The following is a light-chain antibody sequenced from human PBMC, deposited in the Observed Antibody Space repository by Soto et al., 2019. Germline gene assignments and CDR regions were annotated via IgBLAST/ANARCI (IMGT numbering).Light chain of an antibody. CDR3: SAWDDSLSGPV. CDR2: MND. J-gene: IGLJ3*02. V-gene: IGLV1-47*01. CDR1: SSNIGSNY. Sequence: QSLLTQPPSASGTPGQRVTISCSGSSSNIGSNYVYWYRQLPGTAPNVLIYMNDERSSGVPDRFSGSKSGSSASLAISGLRCEDEADYYGSAWDDSLSGPVFGRGTKLTVL.